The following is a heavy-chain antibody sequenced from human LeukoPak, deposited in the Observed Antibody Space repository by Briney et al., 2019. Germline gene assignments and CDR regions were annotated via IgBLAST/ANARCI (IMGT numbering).Heavy chain of an antibody. Sequence: SVKVSCKASGYTFTSYGISWVRQAPGQGLEWMGRIIPILGIANYAQRFQGRVTITADKSTSTAYMELSSLRSEDTAVYYCARDHAPLQFDYWGQGTLVTVSS. V-gene: IGHV1-69*04. CDR1: GYTFTSYG. CDR2: IIPILGIA. CDR3: ARDHAPLQFDY. J-gene: IGHJ4*02.